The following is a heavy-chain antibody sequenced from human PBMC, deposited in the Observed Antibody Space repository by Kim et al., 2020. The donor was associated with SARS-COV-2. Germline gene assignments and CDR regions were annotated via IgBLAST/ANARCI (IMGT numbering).Heavy chain of an antibody. V-gene: IGHV4-59*01. CDR2: IYYSGST. J-gene: IGHJ3*02. D-gene: IGHD3-3*01. CDR3: ARAPGVTIFGVVSSFDI. CDR1: GGSISSYY. Sequence: SETLSLTCTVSGGSISSYYWSWIRQPPGKGLEWIGYIYYSGSTNNNPSLKSRVTISVDTSKNQFSLKLSSVTAADAAVYYCARAPGVTIFGVVSSFDIWGQGTMFTVSS.